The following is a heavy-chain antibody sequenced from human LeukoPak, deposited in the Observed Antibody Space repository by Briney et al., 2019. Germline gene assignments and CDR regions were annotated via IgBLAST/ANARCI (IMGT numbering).Heavy chain of an antibody. Sequence: GGSLRLSCAASGFTLSSRWMNWVRQAPGKGLEWVCNIKEDGTERHYVNSLRGSFTISRDNPKNTLYLQMNSLRAEDTAIYYCANPPTVTSFHYWGQGTLVTVSS. V-gene: IGHV3-7*03. CDR2: IKEDGTER. D-gene: IGHD4-11*01. J-gene: IGHJ4*02. CDR3: ANPPTVTSFHY. CDR1: GFTLSSRW.